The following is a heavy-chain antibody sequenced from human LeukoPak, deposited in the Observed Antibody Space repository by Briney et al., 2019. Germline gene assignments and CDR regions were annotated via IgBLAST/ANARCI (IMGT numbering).Heavy chain of an antibody. D-gene: IGHD4-17*01. J-gene: IGHJ4*02. CDR1: GFTFSSYG. CDR3: AREDYGDLDY. Sequence: PGGSLRPSCAPSGFTFSSYGMHWVRQAPGKGLEGVAFIWYDGSIKYYADSVKGRFTISRDNSKNTLYLQLNSLRAEDTAIYYCAREDYGDLDYWGQGTLVTVSS. CDR2: IWYDGSIK. V-gene: IGHV3-30*02.